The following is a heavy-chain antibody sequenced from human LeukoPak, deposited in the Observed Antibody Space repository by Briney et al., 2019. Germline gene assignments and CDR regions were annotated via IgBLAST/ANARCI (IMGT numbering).Heavy chain of an antibody. J-gene: IGHJ4*02. Sequence: VASVTVSCKASGYTFTSYYMHWVRQAPGRGLEWMGIINPSGGSTRYAQKFQGRVTMTRDTSTSTVYMELSSLRSEDTAVYYCARDPNPSYIVVVDGDDEGDYWGQGTLVTVSS. CDR2: INPSGGST. D-gene: IGHD2-21*01. V-gene: IGHV1-46*01. CDR1: GYTFTSYY. CDR3: ARDPNPSYIVVVDGDDEGDY.